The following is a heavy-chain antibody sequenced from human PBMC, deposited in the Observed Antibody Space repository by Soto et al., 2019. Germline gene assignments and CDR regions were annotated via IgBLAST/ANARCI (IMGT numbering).Heavy chain of an antibody. D-gene: IGHD3-3*01. CDR3: ARGVDDTILGVVSLDA. Sequence: PSETLSLTCAVYGGSFSGYYWSWIRQPPEKGLEWIGEINHRGSTHCNPSLKSRVTISVDTSKNQISLQLSSVTAADTAMYYCARGVDDTILGVVSLDAWGQGTLVTVSS. J-gene: IGHJ5*02. CDR1: GGSFSGYY. V-gene: IGHV4-34*01. CDR2: INHRGST.